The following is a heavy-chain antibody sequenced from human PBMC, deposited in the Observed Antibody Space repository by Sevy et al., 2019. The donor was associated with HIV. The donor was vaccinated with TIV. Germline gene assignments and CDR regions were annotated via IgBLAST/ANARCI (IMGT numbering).Heavy chain of an antibody. CDR1: GFTFSSYG. J-gene: IGHJ6*02. D-gene: IGHD3-10*01. CDR2: ISYDGSNK. V-gene: IGHV3-30*18. CDR3: AKDRSRYYYYYGMDV. Sequence: GGSLRLSCAASGFTFSSYGMHWVRQAPGKGLEWVAVISYDGSNKYYADSVKGRFTISRENSKNTLYLQMNSLRAEDTAVYYCAKDRSRYYYYYGMDVWGQGTTVTVSS.